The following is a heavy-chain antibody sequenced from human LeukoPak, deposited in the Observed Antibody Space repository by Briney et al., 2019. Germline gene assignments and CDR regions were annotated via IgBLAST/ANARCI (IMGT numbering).Heavy chain of an antibody. V-gene: IGHV3-74*01. CDR3: SRGLGGTYYGFGD. Sequence: GESLRLSCAASGFTFNSYWMHWVRQAPGKGLVWVSRISTDGPSTFYADSVKGRFTISRDNAKNTVYLQMNSLRAEDMGVYYCSRGLGGTYYGFGDWGQGTLVTVSS. J-gene: IGHJ4*02. D-gene: IGHD3-10*01. CDR1: GFTFNSYW. CDR2: ISTDGPST.